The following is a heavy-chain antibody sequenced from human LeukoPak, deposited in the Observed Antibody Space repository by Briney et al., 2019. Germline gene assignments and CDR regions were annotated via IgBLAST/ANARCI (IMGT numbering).Heavy chain of an antibody. CDR1: GGSISSSSYY. CDR2: IYYSGST. CDR3: ARLQGRLIYGYYYMDV. J-gene: IGHJ6*03. D-gene: IGHD3-10*01. Sequence: PSETLSLTCTVSGGSISSSSYYWGWIRRPPGKGLEWIGSIYYSGSTYYNPSLKSRVTISVDTSKNQFSLKLSSVTAADTAVYYCARLQGRLIYGYYYMDVWGKGTTVTVSS. V-gene: IGHV4-39*01.